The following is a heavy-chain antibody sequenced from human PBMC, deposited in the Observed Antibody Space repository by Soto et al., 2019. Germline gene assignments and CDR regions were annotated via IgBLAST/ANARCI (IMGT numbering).Heavy chain of an antibody. Sequence: QVQLQESGPGLVKPSQTLSVTCTVSGGSLSSDNFFWSWVRQHPETGLEWVGYIYHTGAAYYNPSLTSRLTISLATSKNRFYLSLISVTAADTSVYYCAREVISPATSDAFDIWGQGTMVTVSS. CDR1: GGSLSSDNFF. V-gene: IGHV4-31*03. CDR2: IYHTGAA. CDR3: AREVISPATSDAFDI. D-gene: IGHD1-26*01. J-gene: IGHJ3*02.